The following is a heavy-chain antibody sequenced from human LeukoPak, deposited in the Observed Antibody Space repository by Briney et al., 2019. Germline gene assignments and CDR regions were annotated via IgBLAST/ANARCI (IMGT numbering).Heavy chain of an antibody. CDR2: IYYTGNT. Sequence: SETLSLTCTFSGVSISSSNSYWGWIRQPPGKGLEWIGSIYYTGNTYYNASLKSQVSISIDTSKNQFSLKLSTVTAADTAVYYCATSNSGSYYFSFDYWGQGTLVTVSS. D-gene: IGHD1-26*01. CDR1: GVSISSSNSY. CDR3: ATSNSGSYYFSFDY. V-gene: IGHV4-39*07. J-gene: IGHJ4*02.